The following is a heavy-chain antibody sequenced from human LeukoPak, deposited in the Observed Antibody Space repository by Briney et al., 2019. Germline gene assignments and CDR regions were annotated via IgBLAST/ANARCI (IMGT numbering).Heavy chain of an antibody. J-gene: IGHJ5*02. CDR3: ARDRRDYDLNWFDP. CDR2: IYHSGST. Sequence: SETLSLTCTVSGGSISSGGYYWSWIRQPPGKGLEWIGYIYHSGSTYYNPSLKSRVTISVDRSKNQFSLKLSSVTAADTAVYYCARDRRDYDLNWFDPWGQGTLVTVSS. D-gene: IGHD3-3*01. CDR1: GGSISSGGYY. V-gene: IGHV4-30-2*01.